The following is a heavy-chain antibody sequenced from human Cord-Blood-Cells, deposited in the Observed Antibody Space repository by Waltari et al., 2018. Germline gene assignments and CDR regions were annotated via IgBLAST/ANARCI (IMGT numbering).Heavy chain of an antibody. D-gene: IGHD3-10*01. J-gene: IGHJ4*02. CDR2: IYSGGST. CDR1: GFTVSSNY. CDR3: ARRRPGDYFDY. Sequence: EVQLVETGGGLIQPGGSLRLSCAASGFTVSSNYMSWVRQAPGKGLEGVSVIYSGGSTYYADSVKGRFTISRDNSKNTLYRQRNSLRAEDTAVYYCARRRPGDYFDYWGQGTLVTVSS. V-gene: IGHV3-53*02.